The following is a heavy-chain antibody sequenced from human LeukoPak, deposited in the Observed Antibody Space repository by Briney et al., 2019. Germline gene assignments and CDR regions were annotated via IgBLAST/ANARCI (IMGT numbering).Heavy chain of an antibody. CDR1: GGSISSYY. CDR2: VYHSGIT. Sequence: PSETLSLTCTVPGGSISSYYWAWIRQPPGEGLEWIGSVYHSGITYYTPSLKSRVSISVDTSKNQFSLKVTSVTAADTAVYYCAREWQYQFDYWGQGSLVTVSS. D-gene: IGHD4-11*01. V-gene: IGHV4-39*07. CDR3: AREWQYQFDY. J-gene: IGHJ4*02.